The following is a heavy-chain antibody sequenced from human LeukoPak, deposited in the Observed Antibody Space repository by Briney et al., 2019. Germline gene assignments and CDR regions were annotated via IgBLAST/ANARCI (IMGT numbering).Heavy chain of an antibody. V-gene: IGHV3-21*01. Sequence: GGSLRLSCAASGFTFSSYSMNWARQAPGKGLEWVSSISSSSSYIYYADSVKGRFTISRDNAKNSLYLQMNSLRAEDTAVYYCAREYEVAVAGGFDYWGQGTLVTVSS. J-gene: IGHJ4*02. CDR2: ISSSSSYI. D-gene: IGHD6-19*01. CDR3: AREYEVAVAGGFDY. CDR1: GFTFSSYS.